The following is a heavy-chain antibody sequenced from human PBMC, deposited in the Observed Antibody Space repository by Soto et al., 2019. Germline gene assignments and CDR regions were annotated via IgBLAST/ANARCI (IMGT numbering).Heavy chain of an antibody. CDR3: ASSIN. CDR1: EFTFSSSW. Sequence: GGSLRLSCVVSEFTFSSSWMHWVRQGPGKRLVWVSRMDSDGSFINYADSVKGRFTTSRDNAKNMLYLQMNSLRADDTAVYYCASSINWGQGTLVTVSS. J-gene: IGHJ4*02. V-gene: IGHV3-74*01. CDR2: MDSDGSFI.